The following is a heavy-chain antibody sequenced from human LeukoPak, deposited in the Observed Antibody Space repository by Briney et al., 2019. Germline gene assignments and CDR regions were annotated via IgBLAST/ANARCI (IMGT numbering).Heavy chain of an antibody. Sequence: SXXXSLTCTVSGGSISSYYWSWLRQPPGKGLEWIGYIYYSGSTNYNPSLKSRVTISVDTSKNQFSLKLSSVTAADTAVYYCARTSVAGSSRFDYWGQGTLVTVSS. CDR1: GGSISSYY. V-gene: IGHV4-59*01. CDR3: ARTSVAGSSRFDY. J-gene: IGHJ4*02. D-gene: IGHD6-6*01. CDR2: IYYSGST.